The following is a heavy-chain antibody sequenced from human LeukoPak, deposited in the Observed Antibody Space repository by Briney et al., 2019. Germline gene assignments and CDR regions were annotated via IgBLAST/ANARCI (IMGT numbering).Heavy chain of an antibody. CDR1: GYTFTDYY. V-gene: IGHV1-69-2*01. Sequence: APVKVSCKVSGYTFTDYYMHWVQQAPGKGLEWMGLVDPEDGETIYAEKFQGRVTITADTSTDTAYMELSSLRSEDTAVYYCADSGYSYGRTFDYWGQGTLVTVSS. CDR3: ADSGYSYGRTFDY. CDR2: VDPEDGET. J-gene: IGHJ4*02. D-gene: IGHD5-18*01.